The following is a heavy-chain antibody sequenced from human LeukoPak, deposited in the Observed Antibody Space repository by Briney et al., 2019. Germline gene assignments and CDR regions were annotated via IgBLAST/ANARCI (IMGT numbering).Heavy chain of an antibody. CDR1: GYTLTELS. CDR2: FDPEDGET. V-gene: IGHV1-24*01. CDR3: ARGSIVLMGGANFDY. J-gene: IGHJ4*02. D-gene: IGHD2-8*01. Sequence: ASVKVSCKVSGYTLTELSMHWVRQAPGKGLEWMGGFDPEDGETIYAQKFQGRVTMTRDTSTSTVYMELSSLRSEDTAVYYCARGSIVLMGGANFDYWGQGTLVTVSS.